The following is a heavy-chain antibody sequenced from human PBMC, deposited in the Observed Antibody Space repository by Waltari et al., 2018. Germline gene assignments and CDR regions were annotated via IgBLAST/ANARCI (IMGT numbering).Heavy chain of an antibody. Sequence: QVQLQQWGAGLLKPSETLSLTCAVYGGSFSGYYWSWPRPPPGKGLEWIGEINHSGSTNYNPSLKSRVTISVDTSKNQFSLKLSSVTAADTAVYYCARVPRRLLWFGALEAGWFDPWGQGTLVTVSS. J-gene: IGHJ5*02. D-gene: IGHD3-10*01. CDR3: ARVPRRLLWFGALEAGWFDP. CDR1: GGSFSGYY. V-gene: IGHV4-34*01. CDR2: INHSGST.